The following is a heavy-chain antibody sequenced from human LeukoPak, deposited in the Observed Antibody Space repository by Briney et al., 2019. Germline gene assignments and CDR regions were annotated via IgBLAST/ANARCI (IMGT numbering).Heavy chain of an antibody. CDR3: AKGPGGTYYNPIDY. CDR2: ISDDGSNK. V-gene: IGHV3-30*18. CDR1: GFTFSSYG. Sequence: GGSLRLSCAASGFTFSSYGMHWARQAPGKGLGWGAVISDDGSNKYYADSVKGRFTISRDNSKNTLYLQMNSLRPEDTPVYYCAKGPGGTYYNPIDYWGQGTLVTVSS. D-gene: IGHD3-10*01. J-gene: IGHJ4*02.